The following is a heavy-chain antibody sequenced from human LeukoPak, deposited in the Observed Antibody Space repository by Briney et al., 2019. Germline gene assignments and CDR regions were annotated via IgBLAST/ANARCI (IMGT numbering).Heavy chain of an antibody. CDR3: AKFKSGYDYRHFDY. J-gene: IGHJ4*02. Sequence: GGSLRLSCAASGFTFSSYSMNWVRQAPGKGLEWVSSISSSSSYIYYADSVKGRFTISRDNAKNTLYLQMNSLRAEDTAVYYCAKFKSGYDYRHFDYWGQGTLVTVSS. CDR1: GFTFSSYS. V-gene: IGHV3-21*04. CDR2: ISSSSSYI. D-gene: IGHD5-12*01.